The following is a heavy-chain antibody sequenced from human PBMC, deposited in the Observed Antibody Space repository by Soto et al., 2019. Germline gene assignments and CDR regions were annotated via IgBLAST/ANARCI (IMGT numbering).Heavy chain of an antibody. CDR1: GASISSYY. CDR3: ARSLGTVTQFPYFDY. V-gene: IGHV4-59*08. CDR2: IYYSGST. J-gene: IGHJ4*02. D-gene: IGHD4-17*01. Sequence: QVQLQESGPGLVKPSETLSLTCTVSGASISSYYWSWIRQPPGKGLEWIGYIYYSGSTNYNPSLKSRVTISLDTSKNRFSLKLSSVTAADTAVYYCARSLGTVTQFPYFDYWGQGTLVTVSS.